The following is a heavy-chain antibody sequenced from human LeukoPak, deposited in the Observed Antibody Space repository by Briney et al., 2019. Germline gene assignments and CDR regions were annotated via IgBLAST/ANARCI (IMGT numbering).Heavy chain of an antibody. V-gene: IGHV1-2*02. Sequence: ASVKVSCKASGYTFTGYYMHWVRQAPGQGLEWMGWINPNGGGTNYAQKFQGRVTMTRDTSISTAYMELSRLRSDDTAVYYCASGGGFTVTTGYWGQGTLVTVSS. D-gene: IGHD4-17*01. CDR1: GYTFTGYY. J-gene: IGHJ4*02. CDR3: ASGGGFTVTTGY. CDR2: INPNGGGT.